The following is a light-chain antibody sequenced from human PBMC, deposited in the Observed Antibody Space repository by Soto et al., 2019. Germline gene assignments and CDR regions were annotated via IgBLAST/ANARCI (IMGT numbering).Light chain of an antibody. CDR1: SSDVGGYNY. Sequence: QSALTQPPSASGSPGQSVTISCTGTSSDVGGYNYVSWYQQYPGRAPKLMIYEVTKRPSGVPDRFSGSESGNTASLTVSGLQAEDEADYYCSSYAVSNNFYFVFGGGTKLTVL. CDR2: EVT. J-gene: IGLJ3*02. CDR3: SSYAVSNNFYFV. V-gene: IGLV2-8*01.